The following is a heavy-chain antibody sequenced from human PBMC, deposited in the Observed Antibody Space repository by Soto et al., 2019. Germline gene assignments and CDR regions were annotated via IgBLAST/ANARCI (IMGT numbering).Heavy chain of an antibody. Sequence: SETLSPTCAVYGGSFSGYYWSWIRQPPGKGLEWIGEINHSGSTNYNPSLKSRVTISVDTSKNQFSLKLSSVTAADTAVYYCARFPDYGRPDWFDPWGQGTLVTVSS. V-gene: IGHV4-34*01. CDR3: ARFPDYGRPDWFDP. D-gene: IGHD4-17*01. J-gene: IGHJ5*02. CDR1: GGSFSGYY. CDR2: INHSGST.